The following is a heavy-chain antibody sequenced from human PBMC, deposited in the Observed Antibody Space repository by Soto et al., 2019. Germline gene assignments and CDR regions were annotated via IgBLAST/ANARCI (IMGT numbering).Heavy chain of an antibody. Sequence: PSETLSLTCTVSGGSISSSSYYWGWIRQPPGKGLEWIGSSYYSGSTYYNPSLKSRVTISVDTSKNQFSLKLSSVTAADTAVYYCARHLPPPYYYDSSGYRDYYYYGMDVWGQGTTVTVSS. CDR3: ARHLPPPYYYDSSGYRDYYYYGMDV. D-gene: IGHD3-22*01. CDR2: SYYSGST. J-gene: IGHJ6*02. V-gene: IGHV4-39*01. CDR1: GGSISSSSYY.